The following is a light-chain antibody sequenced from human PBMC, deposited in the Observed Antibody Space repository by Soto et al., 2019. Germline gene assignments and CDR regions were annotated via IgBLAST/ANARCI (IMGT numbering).Light chain of an antibody. CDR3: QQFGTPPWT. CDR1: QSVYIN. CDR2: DAS. V-gene: IGKV3-11*01. J-gene: IGKJ1*01. Sequence: EIVMTQSPATLSVSPGERATLSCRASQSVYINLTWYQHKPGQAPRLLIYDASKRATGIPARFSGSGFGTDYTLTISSLEPEDFAVYYCQQFGTPPWTFGQGTKVDI.